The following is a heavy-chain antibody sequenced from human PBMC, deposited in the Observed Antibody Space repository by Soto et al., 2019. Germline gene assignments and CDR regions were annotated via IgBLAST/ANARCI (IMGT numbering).Heavy chain of an antibody. CDR1: GFTFSNFA. D-gene: IGHD2-2*01. CDR2: ISGSTGST. J-gene: IGHJ6*03. CDR3: AKDTSSSPYYMDV. Sequence: EVQVLESGGGLVQPGGSLRLSCAASGFTFSNFAMSWVRHAPGKGLEWGSEISGSTGSTYYADSVKGRFTISRDNSKNTLHLQMNSLRAEDTAVYYCAKDTSSSPYYMDVWGKGTTVTVSS. V-gene: IGHV3-23*01.